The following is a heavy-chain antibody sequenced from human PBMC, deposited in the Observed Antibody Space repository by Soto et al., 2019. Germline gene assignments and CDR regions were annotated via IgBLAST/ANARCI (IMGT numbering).Heavy chain of an antibody. CDR1: GGSISSYY. D-gene: IGHD4-17*01. CDR2: IYYSGST. Sequence: QVQLQESGPGLVKPSETLSLTCTVSGGSISSYYWRWIRQPPGKGLEWIGYIYYSGSTNYNPSLMSRVTISVDTSKNQFSLKLSSVTAADTAVYYCARRYGDAFDIWGQGTMVTVSS. J-gene: IGHJ3*02. CDR3: ARRYGDAFDI. V-gene: IGHV4-59*08.